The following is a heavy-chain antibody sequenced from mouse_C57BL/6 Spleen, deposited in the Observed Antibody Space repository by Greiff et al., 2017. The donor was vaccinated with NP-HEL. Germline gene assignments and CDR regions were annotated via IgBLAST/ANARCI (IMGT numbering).Heavy chain of an antibody. CDR2: IRLKSDNYAT. Sequence: EVKLVESGGGLVQPGGSMKLSCVASGFTFSNYWMNWVRQSPEKGLEWVAQIRLKSDNYATHYAESVKGRFTISRDDSKSSVYLQMNNLRAEDTGIYYCTSLYHSLSYWGQGTTLTVSS. D-gene: IGHD6-1*01. V-gene: IGHV6-3*01. CDR1: GFTFSNYW. J-gene: IGHJ2*01. CDR3: TSLYHSLSY.